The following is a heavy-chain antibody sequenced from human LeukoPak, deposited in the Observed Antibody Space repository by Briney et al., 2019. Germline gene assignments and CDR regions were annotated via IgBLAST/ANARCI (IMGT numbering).Heavy chain of an antibody. CDR3: AKDPGSGYPDY. V-gene: IGHV3-9*01. D-gene: IGHD3-22*01. CDR1: GFTLDDYA. Sequence: GRSLRLSCVASGFTLDDYAMHWVRQAPGKSLEWVSGISWKSGNIGYADSVKGRFTISRDNANNSLYLQMNSLRPEDTALYYCAKDPGSGYPDYWGQGTLVTVSS. J-gene: IGHJ4*02. CDR2: ISWKSGNI.